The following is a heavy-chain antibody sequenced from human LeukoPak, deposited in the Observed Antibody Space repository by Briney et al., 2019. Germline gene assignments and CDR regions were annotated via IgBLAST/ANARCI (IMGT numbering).Heavy chain of an antibody. CDR2: INPNTGDT. CDR1: GYTFIGYY. V-gene: IGHV1-2*02. J-gene: IGHJ4*02. Sequence: GASVKVSCKASGYTFIGYYMHWVRQAPGQGLEWMGWINPNTGDTNYAQKFQGRVTLTRDTSIRTAYMEVNSLRSDDTAVYYCARASGYCTSTSCPDMDYWGQGALVTVSS. D-gene: IGHD2-2*01. CDR3: ARASGYCTSTSCPDMDY.